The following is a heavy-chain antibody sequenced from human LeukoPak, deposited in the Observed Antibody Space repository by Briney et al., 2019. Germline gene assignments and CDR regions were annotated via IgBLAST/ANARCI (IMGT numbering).Heavy chain of an antibody. V-gene: IGHV4-34*01. CDR1: GGSFSGYY. D-gene: IGHD3-9*01. CDR2: INHSGST. CDR3: ARGARYFDWLLTRYNWFDP. J-gene: IGHJ5*02. Sequence: SETLSLTCAVYGGSFSGYYWSWIRQPPGKGLEWIGEINHSGSTNYNPSLKSRVTISVDTSKNHLSLKLSSVTAADTAVYYCARGARYFDWLLTRYNWFDPWGQGTLVTVSS.